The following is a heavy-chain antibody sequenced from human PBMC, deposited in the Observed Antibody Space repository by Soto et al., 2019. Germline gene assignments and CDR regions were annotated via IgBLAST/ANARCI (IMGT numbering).Heavy chain of an antibody. Sequence: QVQLVQSGAEVKKPGASVKVSCKTSGYTFTNFGLSWVRQAPGKGLEWIGWISAYNGNTNYAQNFQGRVTMTTYTSTSTAHMEVRSLRSDDTALYYSARGGTPIDYWGQGTLVTVSS. CDR3: ARGGTPIDY. V-gene: IGHV1-18*01. J-gene: IGHJ4*02. D-gene: IGHD3-16*01. CDR1: GYTFTNFG. CDR2: ISAYNGNT.